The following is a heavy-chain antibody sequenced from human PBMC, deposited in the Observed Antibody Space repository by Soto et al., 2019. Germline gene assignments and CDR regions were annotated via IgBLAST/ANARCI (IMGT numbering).Heavy chain of an antibody. J-gene: IGHJ4*02. D-gene: IGHD5-18*01. CDR1: GDSVSSKSAT. V-gene: IGHV6-1*01. CDR2: TYYRSKWST. CDR3: ARTGGYSYGSYGDFDY. Sequence: SQTLSLTCAISGDSVSSKSATWNWIRQSPSRGLEWLGRTYYRSKWSTDYAVSVKGRITVSPDTSKNQFSLQLNSVTAADTAVYYCARTGGYSYGSYGDFDYWGQGTLVTVSS.